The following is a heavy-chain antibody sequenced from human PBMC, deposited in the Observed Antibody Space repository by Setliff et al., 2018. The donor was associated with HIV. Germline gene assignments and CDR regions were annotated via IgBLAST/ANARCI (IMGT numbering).Heavy chain of an antibody. CDR1: GVSINRTDHY. CDR3: ARVPVAGANWFDP. V-gene: IGHV4-39*01. CDR2: VSQSGST. Sequence: PSETLSLTCNVSGVSINRTDHYWGWIRQSPGKRLEWIGSVSQSGSTYYNPSLKSRITISVDRSKNLFSLKLISVTAAGQGVYYCARVPVAGANWFDPWGLGTLVTVSS. D-gene: IGHD2-21*01. J-gene: IGHJ5*02.